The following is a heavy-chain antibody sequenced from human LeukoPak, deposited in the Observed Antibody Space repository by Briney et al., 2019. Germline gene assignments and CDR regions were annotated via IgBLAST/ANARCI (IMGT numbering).Heavy chain of an antibody. J-gene: IGHJ4*02. CDR3: ARSADYYDSSGSTHFDY. CDR2: IYYSGST. D-gene: IGHD3-22*01. CDR1: GGSISSGDYY. V-gene: IGHV4-30-4*01. Sequence: SETLSLTCTVSGGSISSGDYYWSWIRQPPGKGLEWIGYIYYSGSTYYNPSLKSRVTISVDTSKNQSSLKLSSVTAADTAVYYCARSADYYDSSGSTHFDYWGQGTLVTVSS.